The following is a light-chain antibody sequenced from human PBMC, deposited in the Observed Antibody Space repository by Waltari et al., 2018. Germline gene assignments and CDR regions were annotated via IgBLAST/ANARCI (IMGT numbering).Light chain of an antibody. CDR3: QHYNRYSHV. J-gene: IGKJ2*01. Sequence: DSQLTQSPSTVSASVGDTVTITCRASQAIRRWLAWYQLKPGEAPKLLISKASILQRGVQPTFSGSGSGTEFTLTLSNLQPDDFAIYYCQHYNRYSHVFGQGTKLEI. CDR2: KAS. CDR1: QAIRRW. V-gene: IGKV1-5*03.